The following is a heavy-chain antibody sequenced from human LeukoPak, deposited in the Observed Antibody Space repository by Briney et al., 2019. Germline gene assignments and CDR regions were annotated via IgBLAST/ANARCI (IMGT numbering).Heavy chain of an antibody. CDR1: GFTFSSYW. CDR2: ISSSGSTI. J-gene: IGHJ6*03. Sequence: GGSLRLSCAASGFTFSSYWMSWIRQAPGKGLEWVSYISSSGSTIYYADSVKGRFTISRDNAKNSLYLQMNSLRAEDTAVYYCARVYSSSSPRVGYYYYYYMDVWGKGTTVTVSS. V-gene: IGHV3-11*04. CDR3: ARVYSSSSPRVGYYYYYYMDV. D-gene: IGHD6-6*01.